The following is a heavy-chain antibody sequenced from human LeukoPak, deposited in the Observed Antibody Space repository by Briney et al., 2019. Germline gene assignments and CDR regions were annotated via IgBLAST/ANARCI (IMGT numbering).Heavy chain of an antibody. V-gene: IGHV1-2*02. Sequence: ASVMVSCKASGYTFTGYYMHWVRQAPGQGLEWMGWINPNSGGTNYAQKFQGRVTMTRDTSISTAYMELSRLRSDDTAVYYCARTYDREDIYYYYGMDVWGQGTTVTVSS. CDR1: GYTFTGYY. CDR3: ARTYDREDIYYYYGMDV. J-gene: IGHJ6*02. D-gene: IGHD3-22*01. CDR2: INPNSGGT.